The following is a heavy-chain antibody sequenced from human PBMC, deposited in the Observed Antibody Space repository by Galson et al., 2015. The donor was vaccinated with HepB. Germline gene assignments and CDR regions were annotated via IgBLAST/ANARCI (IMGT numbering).Heavy chain of an antibody. V-gene: IGHV3-30-3*01. Sequence: SLRLSCAASGFTFSSYAMHWVRQAPGKGLEWVAVISYDGSNKYYADSVKGRFTISRDNSKNTLYLQTNSLRAEDTAVYYCARGDEGGYDRPQDYWGQGTLVTVSS. D-gene: IGHD5-12*01. CDR1: GFTFSSYA. CDR2: ISYDGSNK. J-gene: IGHJ4*02. CDR3: ARGDEGGYDRPQDY.